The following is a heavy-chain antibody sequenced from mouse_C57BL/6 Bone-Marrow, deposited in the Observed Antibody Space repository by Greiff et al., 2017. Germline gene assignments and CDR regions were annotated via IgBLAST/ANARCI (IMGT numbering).Heavy chain of an antibody. Sequence: EVKLVESGGGLVQPGGSMKLSCVASGFTFSNYWMNWVRQSPEKGLEWVAQIRLKSDNYATHYAESVKGRFTISSDDSKSSVDLQMNNLRAEDTGIYYCSPSTMSYYFDYWGQGTTLTVSS. D-gene: IGHD2-4*01. CDR1: GFTFSNYW. V-gene: IGHV6-3*01. CDR3: SPSTMSYYFDY. J-gene: IGHJ2*01. CDR2: IRLKSDNYAT.